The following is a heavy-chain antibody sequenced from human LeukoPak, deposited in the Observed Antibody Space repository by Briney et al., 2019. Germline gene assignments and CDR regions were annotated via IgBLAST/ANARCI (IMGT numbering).Heavy chain of an antibody. CDR2: IYSGGST. J-gene: IGHJ5*02. V-gene: IGHV3-53*05. CDR3: ARNWFDP. Sequence: GGSLRLSCAASGFTVSSDYMSWVRQAPGKGLEWVSVIYSGGSTYYADSVKGRFTISRDKPKNTVYLQMNSLRFEDTAMYYCARNWFDPWGQGTLVTVSA. CDR1: GFTVSSDY.